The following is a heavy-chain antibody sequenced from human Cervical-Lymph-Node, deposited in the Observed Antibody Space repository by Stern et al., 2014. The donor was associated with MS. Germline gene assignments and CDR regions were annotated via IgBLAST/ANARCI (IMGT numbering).Heavy chain of an antibody. V-gene: IGHV4-61*02. CDR2: IHPSGTA. CDR1: GGSISSGSDY. CDR3: ASGYRIFDY. J-gene: IGHJ4*02. Sequence: DQLVESGPGLVKPSQTLSLTCTVSGGSISSGSDYWSWIRQPAGKGLEWIGRIHPSGTAYYTPSLKSRVTISTDTSRNQFSLELNSATAADTAIYYCASGYRIFDYWGQGILVTVSS. D-gene: IGHD5-18*01.